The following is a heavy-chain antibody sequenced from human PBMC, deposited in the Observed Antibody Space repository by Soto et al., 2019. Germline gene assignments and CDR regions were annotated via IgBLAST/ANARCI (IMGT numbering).Heavy chain of an antibody. Sequence: EVQLVESGGGLVQPGGSLRLTCVASGFPFSIYSMNWVRQAPGKGLEWSSYITSDTNTIKYADSVTGRFTISRDNAKNLVYLQMNSLRDEDTAVYFCARSVEGHFDYWGQGTVVTVCS. CDR3: ARSVEGHFDY. V-gene: IGHV3-48*02. D-gene: IGHD6-19*01. CDR1: GFPFSIYS. J-gene: IGHJ4*02. CDR2: ITSDTNTI.